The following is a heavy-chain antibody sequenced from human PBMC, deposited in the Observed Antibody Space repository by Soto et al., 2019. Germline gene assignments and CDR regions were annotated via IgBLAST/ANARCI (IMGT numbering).Heavy chain of an antibody. D-gene: IGHD1-26*01. CDR1: GFTVTTNY. V-gene: IGHV3-53*02. Sequence: EVQLVETGGGLIQPGGSLRLSCLASGFTVTTNYMIWVRQPPGKGLEWVSTTFSGGSTNYADSVRGRFSISRDNSKNTVYLQMNNLRVEDTAVYYCAKKSPSSIRGWAFAMDVWCQGTTVSVAS. J-gene: IGHJ6*02. CDR3: AKKSPSSIRGWAFAMDV. CDR2: TFSGGST.